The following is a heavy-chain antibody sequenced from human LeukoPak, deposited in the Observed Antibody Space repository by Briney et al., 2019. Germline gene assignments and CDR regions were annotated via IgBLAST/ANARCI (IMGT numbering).Heavy chain of an antibody. D-gene: IGHD1-7*01. V-gene: IGHV4-59*01. CDR1: GGSISSYY. Sequence: SETLSLTCTVSGGSISSYYWSWIRQPPGKGLEWIGYIYYSGSANYNPSLKSRVTISVGTSKNQFSLKLSSVTAADTAVYYCARDNWNYGSSMDVWGQGTTVTVSS. CDR2: IYYSGSA. J-gene: IGHJ6*02. CDR3: ARDNWNYGSSMDV.